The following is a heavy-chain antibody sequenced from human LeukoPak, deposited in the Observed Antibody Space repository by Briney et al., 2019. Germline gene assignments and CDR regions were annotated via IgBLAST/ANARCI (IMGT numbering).Heavy chain of an antibody. CDR1: GGSISSYY. CDR3: ARADRIVGATSYWYFDL. CDR2: IYTSGST. D-gene: IGHD1-26*01. V-gene: IGHV4-4*07. J-gene: IGHJ2*01. Sequence: SETLSLTCTVSGGSISSYYWSWIRQPAGKGLEWIGRIYTSGSTNYNPSLKSRVTMSVDTSKNQFSLKLSSVTAADTAVYYCARADRIVGATSYWYFDLWGRGTLVTVSS.